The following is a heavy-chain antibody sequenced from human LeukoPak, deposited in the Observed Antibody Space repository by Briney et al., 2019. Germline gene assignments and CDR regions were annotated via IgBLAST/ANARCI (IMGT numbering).Heavy chain of an antibody. D-gene: IGHD4-23*01. V-gene: IGHV3-30*18. CDR1: GFTFSSYG. CDR2: ISYDGSNK. CDR3: AKDFDSTTVVDDAFDI. J-gene: IGHJ3*02. Sequence: QTGGSLRLSCAASGFTFSSYGMHWVRQAPGKGLEWVAVISYDGSNKYYADSVKGRFTISRDNSKNTLYLQMNSLRAEDTAVYYCAKDFDSTTVVDDAFDIWGQGTMVTVSS.